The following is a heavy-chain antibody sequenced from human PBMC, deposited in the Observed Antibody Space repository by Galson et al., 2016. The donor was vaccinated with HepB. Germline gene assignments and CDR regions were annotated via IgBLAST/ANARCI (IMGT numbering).Heavy chain of an antibody. D-gene: IGHD2-8*01. CDR1: GFSVSNNY. J-gene: IGHJ4*02. CDR2: IYSNRDT. V-gene: IGHV3-53*01. CDR3: ARDNGV. Sequence: SLRLSCAASGFSVSNNYLSWVRQAPGKGLELVSLIYSNRDTWNADSVKGRFTISRDNPKNTLYLQMNSLRVEDTAVYYCARDNGVWGQGTLVTVSS.